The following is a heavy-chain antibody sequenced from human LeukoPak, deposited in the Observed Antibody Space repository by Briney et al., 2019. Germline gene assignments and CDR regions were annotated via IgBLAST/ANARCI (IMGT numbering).Heavy chain of an antibody. CDR1: GGSVSGYY. Sequence: PSETLSLTCTVSGGSVSGYYWTWIRQPPGKGLEWIGEINHSGSTNYNPSLKSRVTISVDTSKNQFSLKLSSVTAADTAVYYCARGKQLWLQYFDYWGQGTLVTVSS. D-gene: IGHD5-18*01. V-gene: IGHV4-34*01. CDR3: ARGKQLWLQYFDY. J-gene: IGHJ4*02. CDR2: INHSGST.